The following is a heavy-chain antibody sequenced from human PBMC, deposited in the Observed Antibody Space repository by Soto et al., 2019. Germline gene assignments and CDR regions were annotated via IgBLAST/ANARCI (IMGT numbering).Heavy chain of an antibody. J-gene: IGHJ4*02. CDR3: ARDMTAPDQIVVVPAAFDH. D-gene: IGHD2-2*01. V-gene: IGHV1-18*04. CDR2: ISAYNGKP. Sequence: QVHLVQPGGEMKKPGASVKVSCKAAGSTFSSYGINWVRQAPGKGLEWMGWISAYNGKPRSAQERQGRVIMTTDTATSTAYMELRSLRSDDTAVYYCARDMTAPDQIVVVPAAFDHWGQGAVVTVSS. CDR1: GSTFSSYG.